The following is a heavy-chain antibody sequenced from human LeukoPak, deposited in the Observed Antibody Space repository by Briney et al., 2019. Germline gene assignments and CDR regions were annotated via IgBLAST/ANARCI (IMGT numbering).Heavy chain of an antibody. CDR2: INSDESST. CDR3: AKSRRAYRSGGSCFGLWDY. J-gene: IGHJ4*02. Sequence: SGGSLRLSCAASGFTFSTYWMHWVRQAPGKGLVWVSRINSDESSTTYADSVKGRFTISRDNAKNTLYLQMNSLRAEDTAVYYCAKSRRAYRSGGSCFGLWDYWGQGTLVTVSS. V-gene: IGHV3-74*01. D-gene: IGHD2-15*01. CDR1: GFTFSTYW.